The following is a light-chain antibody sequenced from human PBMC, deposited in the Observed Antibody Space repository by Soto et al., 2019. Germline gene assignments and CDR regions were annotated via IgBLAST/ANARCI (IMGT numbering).Light chain of an antibody. V-gene: IGLV3-21*02. CDR2: ADS. Sequence: SSELTQPPSVAVAPGQAATITCGGYIIGSKSVHWYQQKPGQAPLLVIYADSDRPSGIPERFSGSNSGNTATLTISTVEAGDEAVYYCQVWDFVTEFGGGPKVTVL. CDR3: QVWDFVTE. J-gene: IGLJ3*02. CDR1: IIGSKS.